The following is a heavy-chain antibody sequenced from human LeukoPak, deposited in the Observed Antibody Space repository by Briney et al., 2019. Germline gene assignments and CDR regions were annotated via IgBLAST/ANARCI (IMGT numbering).Heavy chain of an antibody. CDR1: GSTFSSYD. V-gene: IGHV3-13*01. J-gene: IGHJ4*02. D-gene: IGHD6-25*01. CDR3: ARIGSGWYYDF. CDR2: ISSAGNT. Sequence: PGGSLRLSCAASGSTFSSYDMHWVRQAKGKGPEWVSAISSAGNTYYTGSVEGRFTISREDAKNSLYLQMNSLGVGDTAVYYCARIGSGWYYDFWGQGTLVTVSS.